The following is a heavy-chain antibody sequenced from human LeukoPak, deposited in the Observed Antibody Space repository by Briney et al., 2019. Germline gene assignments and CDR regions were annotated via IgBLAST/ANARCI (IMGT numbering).Heavy chain of an antibody. Sequence: GESLKISCKGSGYSFTSYWIGWVRQMPGKGLEWMGIIYPGDSGTRYSPSFQGQVTISADKSISTAYLQWSSLKASDTAMYYCARQYCSGGSCYSSPFDYWGQGSLVTVSS. J-gene: IGHJ4*02. CDR1: GYSFTSYW. CDR2: IYPGDSGT. D-gene: IGHD2-15*01. V-gene: IGHV5-51*01. CDR3: ARQYCSGGSCYSSPFDY.